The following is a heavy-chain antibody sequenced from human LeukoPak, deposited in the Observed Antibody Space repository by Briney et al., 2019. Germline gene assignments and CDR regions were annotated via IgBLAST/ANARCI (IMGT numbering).Heavy chain of an antibody. D-gene: IGHD3-10*01. J-gene: IGHJ4*02. V-gene: IGHV3-30*18. CDR1: GFTFTNYD. CDR2: ISYDGTNK. Sequence: QSGGSLRLSCAASGFTFTNYDMHWVRQAPGKGLHWVAVISYDGTNKYYADSVKGRFTISRDDSKNTLYLQMNSLRAEDTAVYYCVNDRAGTYFDYWGQGTLVTVSS. CDR3: VNDRAGTYFDY.